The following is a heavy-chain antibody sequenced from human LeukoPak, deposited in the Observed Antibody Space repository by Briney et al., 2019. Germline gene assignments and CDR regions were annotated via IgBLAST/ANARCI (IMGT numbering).Heavy chain of an antibody. V-gene: IGHV1-2*04. CDR3: ARDRKYYYYGMDV. Sequence: ASVKVSCKASGYTFTGYYMHWVRQAPGQGLEWMGWINPNSGGTNYAQKFQGWVTMTRDTSISTAYMELSRLRSDDTAVYYCARDRKYYYYGMDVWGQGTTVTVSS. J-gene: IGHJ6*02. CDR1: GYTFTGYY. CDR2: INPNSGGT.